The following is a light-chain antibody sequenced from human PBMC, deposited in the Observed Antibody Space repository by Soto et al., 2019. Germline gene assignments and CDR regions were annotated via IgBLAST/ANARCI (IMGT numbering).Light chain of an antibody. J-gene: IGKJ5*01. CDR3: QQYINWPPIT. V-gene: IGKV1-39*01. CDR1: QSISSY. CDR2: AAS. Sequence: DIQMTQSPSSLSASVGDSVTITCRASQSISSYLNWYQQKPGKAPKLLIYAASSLQSGVPSRFSGSGSGTELTLTISSLQSEDFAVYYCQQYINWPPITFGQGTRLEIK.